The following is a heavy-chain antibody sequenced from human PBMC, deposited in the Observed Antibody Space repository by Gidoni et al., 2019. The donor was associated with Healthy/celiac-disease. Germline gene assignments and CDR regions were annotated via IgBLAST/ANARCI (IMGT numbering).Heavy chain of an antibody. J-gene: IGHJ5*02. CDR1: GYTFTSYY. CDR2: LKPGGGST. CDR3: ARDIVATKGYWFDP. D-gene: IGHD5-12*01. Sequence: VQLVQSGAEVTKPGVSPRVSCNASGYTFTSYYMHWVRQARGQGLDGMGILKPGGGSTSCAQKFQGRVTMTRDTSTSTVYMELSSLRSEDTAVYYCARDIVATKGYWFDPWGQGTLVTVSS. V-gene: IGHV1-46*01.